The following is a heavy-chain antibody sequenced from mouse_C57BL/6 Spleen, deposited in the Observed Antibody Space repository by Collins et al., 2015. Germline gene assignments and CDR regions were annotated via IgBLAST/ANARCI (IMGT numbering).Heavy chain of an antibody. J-gene: IGHJ2*01. CDR1: GYAFSSSW. CDR3: ARGRELTVDY. V-gene: IGHV1-82*01. Sequence: QVQLQQSGPELVKPGASVKISCKASGYAFSSSWMNWVKQRPGKGLEWIGRIYPGDGDTNYNGKFKGKATLTADKSSSTAYMQLSSLTSEDSAVYFCARGRELTVDYWGQGTTLTVSS. D-gene: IGHD4-1*01. CDR2: IYPGDGDT.